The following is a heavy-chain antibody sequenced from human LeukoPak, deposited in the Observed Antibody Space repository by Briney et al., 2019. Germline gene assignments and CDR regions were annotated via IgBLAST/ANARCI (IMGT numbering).Heavy chain of an antibody. Sequence: GGSLRLSCAASGFTLSTYEMTWVRQAPGKGLESLSFITSGGSPTFYADSVKGRFTIFRDTAKNSLFLQMNNLRGEDTAVYYCARDISSSTRAFDIWGQGTMVTVS. D-gene: IGHD2-15*01. CDR2: ITSGGSPT. J-gene: IGHJ3*02. CDR1: GFTLSTYE. V-gene: IGHV3-48*03. CDR3: ARDISSSTRAFDI.